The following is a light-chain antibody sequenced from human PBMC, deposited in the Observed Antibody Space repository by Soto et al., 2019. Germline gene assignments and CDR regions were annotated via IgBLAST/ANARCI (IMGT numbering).Light chain of an antibody. CDR1: NSSTGTNS. Sequence: QSGLTQPPSGSAPPGQKVTIACSGSNSSTGTNSVYWYQQLPGTAPKFLIYDNNKRPPGIPDRFSGSKSGTSATLGITGLQTGDAAAYYCGTWNTCLTGYVLGTRINVTVL. J-gene: IGLJ1*01. CDR2: DNN. V-gene: IGLV1-51*01. CDR3: GTWNTCLTGYV.